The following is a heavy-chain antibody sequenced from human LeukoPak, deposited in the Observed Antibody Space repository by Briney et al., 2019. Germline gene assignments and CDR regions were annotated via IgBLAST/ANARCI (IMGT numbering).Heavy chain of an antibody. D-gene: IGHD1-26*01. CDR3: AKDPSIVGAPRYFDY. V-gene: IGHV1-18*01. CDR1: GYTFTSYG. CDR2: ISAYNGNT. J-gene: IGHJ4*02. Sequence: ASVKVSCKASGYTFTSYGISWVRQAPGQGLEWMGWISAYNGNTNYAQKLQGRVTMTTDTSTSTAYMELRSLRSDDTAVYYCAKDPSIVGAPRYFDYWGQGTLVTVSS.